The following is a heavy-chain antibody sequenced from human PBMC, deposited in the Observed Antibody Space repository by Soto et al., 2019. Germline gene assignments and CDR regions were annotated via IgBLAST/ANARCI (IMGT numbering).Heavy chain of an antibody. D-gene: IGHD2-2*01. CDR2: IDPSDSYT. CDR1: GYSFTSYW. J-gene: IGHJ4*02. Sequence: EVQLVQSGAEVKKPGESLRISCKGSGYSFTSYWISWVRQMPGKGLEWMGRIDPSDSYTNYSPSFQGHVTISADKSISTAYLQWSSLKASDTAIYYCASMGSCSSTSCYDADYWGQGTLVTISA. CDR3: ASMGSCSSTSCYDADY. V-gene: IGHV5-10-1*01.